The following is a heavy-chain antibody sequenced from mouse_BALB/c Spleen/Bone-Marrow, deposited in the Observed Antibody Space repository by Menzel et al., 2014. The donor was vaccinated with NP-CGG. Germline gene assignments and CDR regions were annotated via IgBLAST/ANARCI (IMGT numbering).Heavy chain of an antibody. Sequence: EVQLQESGPGLVKPSQSLSLTCTVTGYSITSDYAWNWIRQFPGNKLEWMGYISYSGSTSYNPSLKSRISITRGTSKNQFFLQLNSVTTEDTATYYCARGGARATGWFAYWGQGTLVTVSA. D-gene: IGHD3-1*01. J-gene: IGHJ3*01. CDR1: GYSITSDYA. V-gene: IGHV3-2*02. CDR2: ISYSGST. CDR3: ARGGARATGWFAY.